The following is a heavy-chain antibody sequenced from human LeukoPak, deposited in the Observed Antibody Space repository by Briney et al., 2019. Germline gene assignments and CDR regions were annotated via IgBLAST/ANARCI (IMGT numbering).Heavy chain of an antibody. J-gene: IGHJ4*02. CDR1: GLTFSSHW. D-gene: IGHD3-3*01. CDR2: ITNDGSST. V-gene: IGHV3-74*01. CDR3: AKGRVESYDFWSGYSGNFDY. Sequence: GGSLRLSCAASGLTFSSHWMHWVRQAPGKGLVWVSRITNDGSSTTYADSVKGRFTISRDNAKNTLYLQMNSLRAEDTAVYYCAKGRVESYDFWSGYSGNFDYWGQGTLVTVSS.